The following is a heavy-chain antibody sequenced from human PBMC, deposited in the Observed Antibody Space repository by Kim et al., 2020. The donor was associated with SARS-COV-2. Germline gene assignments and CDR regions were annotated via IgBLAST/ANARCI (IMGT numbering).Heavy chain of an antibody. J-gene: IGHJ4*02. V-gene: IGHV3-30*18. CDR2: ISYDGSNK. D-gene: IGHD3-16*01. CDR3: AKDLRGLLAIMITFGGVITPSN. Sequence: GGSLRLSCAASGFTFSSYGMHWVRQAPGKGLEWVAVISYDGSNKYYADSVKGRFTISRDNSKNTLYLQMNSLRAEDTAVYYCAKDLRGLLAIMITFGGVITPSNWGQGTLVTVSS. CDR1: GFTFSSYG.